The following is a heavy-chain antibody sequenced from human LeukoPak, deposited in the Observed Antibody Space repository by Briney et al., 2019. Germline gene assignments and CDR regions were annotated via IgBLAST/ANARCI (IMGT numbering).Heavy chain of an antibody. V-gene: IGHV3-9*01. CDR2: ISWNSDTI. Sequence: GGSLRLSCAASGFIFDDYAMHWVRQAPGKGLEWVSGISWNSDTIGYADSVKGRFTISRDNAKNSLYLQMNSLRAEDTAVYYCAAGYYDSSAYFDYWGQGTLVTVSS. D-gene: IGHD3-22*01. CDR3: AAGYYDSSAYFDY. J-gene: IGHJ4*02. CDR1: GFIFDDYA.